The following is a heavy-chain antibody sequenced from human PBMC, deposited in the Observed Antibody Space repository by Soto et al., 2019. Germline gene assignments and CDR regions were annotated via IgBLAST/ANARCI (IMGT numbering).Heavy chain of an antibody. CDR3: AKVPAPEAYYYMDV. CDR1: GGSISSGG. CDR2: ISYDGSNK. J-gene: IGHJ6*03. V-gene: IGHV3-30*18. Sequence: LSLTCAVSGGSISSGGYSWSWVRQAPGKGLEWVAVISYDGSNKYYADSVKGRFTISRDNSKNTLYLQMNSLRAEDTAVYYCAKVPAPEAYYYMDVWGKGTTVTVSS.